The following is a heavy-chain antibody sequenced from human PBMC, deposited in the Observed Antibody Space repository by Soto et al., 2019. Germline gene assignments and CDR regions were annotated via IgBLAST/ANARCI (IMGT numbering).Heavy chain of an antibody. D-gene: IGHD1-26*01. CDR2: ISASVGST. V-gene: IGHV3-23*01. CDR3: AKGGHSYDY. J-gene: IGHJ4*02. Sequence: HPGGSLRLSCAASGFTFGNYAMSWIRQAPGKGLEWVSAISASVGSTYYTDSVKGRFTISRDNSKNTLYLQMNSLRAEDTAVYYCAKGGHSYDYWGQGXLVTVSS. CDR1: GFTFGNYA.